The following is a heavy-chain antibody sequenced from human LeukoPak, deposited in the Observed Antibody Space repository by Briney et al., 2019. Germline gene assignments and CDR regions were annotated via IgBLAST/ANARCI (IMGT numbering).Heavy chain of an antibody. CDR2: MNPNSGNT. D-gene: IGHD2-2*01. CDR3: ARRLRGLLWSWFDP. CDR1: GYTFTSYD. Sequence: ASVKVSCKASGYTFTSYDINWVRQATGQGLEWMGWMNPNSGNTGYAQKFQGRVTMTRNTSISTAYMELSSLRSEDTAVYYCARRLRGLLWSWFDPWGQGTLVTVSS. V-gene: IGHV1-8*01. J-gene: IGHJ5*02.